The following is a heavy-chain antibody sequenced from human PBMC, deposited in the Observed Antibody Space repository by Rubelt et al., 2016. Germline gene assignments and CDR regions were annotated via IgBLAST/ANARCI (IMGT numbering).Heavy chain of an antibody. Sequence: EVQLVQSGAEVKKPGESLRISCKGSGYSFTSHWISWVRQMPGKGLEWMGRIDPSDSYTNYSPSFQGHVTISADKSISTAYLQWSSLKALDTAMYYCAIYDFWSGYYLDYWGQGTLVTASS. CDR3: AIYDFWSGYYLDY. V-gene: IGHV5-10-1*03. J-gene: IGHJ4*02. CDR2: IDPSDSYT. CDR1: GYSFTSHW. D-gene: IGHD3-3*01.